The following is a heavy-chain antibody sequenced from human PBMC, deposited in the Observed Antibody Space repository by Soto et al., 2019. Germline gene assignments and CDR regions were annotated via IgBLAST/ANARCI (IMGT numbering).Heavy chain of an antibody. J-gene: IGHJ4*02. CDR3: AREGSGVDY. CDR2: ISPNSGAT. Sequence: QVQLVQSGAEVKKPGASVKVSCKASGYTFTGYYIHWVRQAPGQGLEWMGWISPNSGATKYAQKFQAWVTMTKDTSINTVDMELTRLRSDDTAVYYCAREGSGVDYWGQGTLVTVSS. D-gene: IGHD3-10*01. V-gene: IGHV1-2*04. CDR1: GYTFTGYY.